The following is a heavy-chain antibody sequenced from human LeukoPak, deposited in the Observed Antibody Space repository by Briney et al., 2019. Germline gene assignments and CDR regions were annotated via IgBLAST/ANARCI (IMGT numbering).Heavy chain of an antibody. CDR3: ARAPGYSSSWYSYYYYYMDV. J-gene: IGHJ6*03. V-gene: IGHV3-74*01. Sequence: GGSLTLSCAASGFTFSSYWMHWVRHAPGKGLVWVSRINSDGSTTSYADSVKGRFTISRDNAKNTLYLQMNSLRAEDTAVYYCARAPGYSSSWYSYYYYYMDVWGKGTTVTISS. D-gene: IGHD6-13*01. CDR2: INSDGSTT. CDR1: GFTFSSYW.